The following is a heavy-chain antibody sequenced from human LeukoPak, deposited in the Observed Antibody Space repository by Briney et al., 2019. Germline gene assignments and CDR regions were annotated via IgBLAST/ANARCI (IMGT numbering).Heavy chain of an antibody. CDR3: ARVERWELFDAFDI. V-gene: IGHV3-7*01. D-gene: IGHD1-26*01. CDR2: IKQDGSEK. J-gene: IGHJ3*02. CDR1: GFTFSSYW. Sequence: GGSLRLSCAASGFTFSSYWMSWVRQAPGKGLEWVANIKQDGSEKYYVDSVKGRFTISRDNAKNSLYLQMNSLRAEDTAVYYCARVERWELFDAFDIWGQGTMVTVSS.